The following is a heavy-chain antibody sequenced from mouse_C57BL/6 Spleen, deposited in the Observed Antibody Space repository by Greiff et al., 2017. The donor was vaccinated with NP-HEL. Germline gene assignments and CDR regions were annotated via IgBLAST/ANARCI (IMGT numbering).Heavy chain of an antibody. J-gene: IGHJ2*01. Sequence: EVKLVESGGGLVKPGGSLKLSCAASGFTFSDYGMHWVRQAPEKGLEWVAYISSGSSTIYYADTVKGRFTISRDNAKNTLFLQMTSLRSEDTAMYYCARGTTVVAPFDYWGQGTTLTVSS. V-gene: IGHV5-17*01. CDR3: ARGTTVVAPFDY. CDR1: GFTFSDYG. CDR2: ISSGSSTI. D-gene: IGHD1-1*01.